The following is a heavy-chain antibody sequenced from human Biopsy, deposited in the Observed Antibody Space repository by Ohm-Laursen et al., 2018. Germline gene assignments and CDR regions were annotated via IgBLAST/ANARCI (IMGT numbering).Heavy chain of an antibody. V-gene: IGHV4-4*07. Sequence: SETLSLTCNVSGGDINNYYWSWIRQPAGQGMEWIGRIYPGGSTNYNHSLKSRVPMSVDTSKKQLSLRLRSVTAADTAMYYCEGIVVGPTNDAFDLWGQGTMVVVSS. D-gene: IGHD3-22*01. CDR2: IYPGGST. J-gene: IGHJ3*01. CDR1: GGDINNYY. CDR3: EGIVVGPTNDAFDL.